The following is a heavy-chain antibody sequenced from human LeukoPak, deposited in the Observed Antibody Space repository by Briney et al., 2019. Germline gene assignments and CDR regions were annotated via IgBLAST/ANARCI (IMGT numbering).Heavy chain of an antibody. V-gene: IGHV4-59*01. Sequence: SETLSLTCTVSGGSISSYYWSWIRQPPGKGLEWIGYIYYSGSTNYNPSLKSRVTISVDTSKNQFSLKLSSVTAADTAVYYCARASRRLEWVLPDYWGQGTLVTVSS. D-gene: IGHD1-26*01. J-gene: IGHJ4*02. CDR2: IYYSGST. CDR1: GGSISSYY. CDR3: ARASRRLEWVLPDY.